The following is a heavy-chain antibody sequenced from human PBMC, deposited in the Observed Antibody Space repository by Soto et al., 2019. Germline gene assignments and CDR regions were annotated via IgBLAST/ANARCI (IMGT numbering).Heavy chain of an antibody. D-gene: IGHD2-2*01. V-gene: IGHV3-30*18. CDR1: GYTFSRFG. J-gene: IGHJ4*02. CDR2: MSYDGRNE. CDR3: TKEMGSAMPFES. Sequence: QVQLVESGGDVVQPGRSLRLSCVGSGYTFSRFGMHWVRQAPGKGLEWVAVMSYDGRNENYADSMRGRFTISRDNSKNTLYLQMNSLRAEDTAMYYCTKEMGSAMPFESWGQGTLVTVSS.